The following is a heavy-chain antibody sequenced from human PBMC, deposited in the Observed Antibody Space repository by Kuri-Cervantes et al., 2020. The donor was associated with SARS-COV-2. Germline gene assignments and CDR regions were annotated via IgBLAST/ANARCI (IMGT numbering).Heavy chain of an antibody. V-gene: IGHV4-38-2*02. CDR3: ARGLMVYAYYFDY. J-gene: IGHJ4*02. CDR2: IYHSGST. D-gene: IGHD2-8*01. CDR1: GGSISSYY. Sequence: SETLSLTCTVSGGSISSYYWGWIRQPPGKGLEWIGSIYHSGSTYYNPSLKSRVTISVDTSKNQFSLKLSSVTAADTAVYCCARGLMVYAYYFDYWGQGTLVTVSS.